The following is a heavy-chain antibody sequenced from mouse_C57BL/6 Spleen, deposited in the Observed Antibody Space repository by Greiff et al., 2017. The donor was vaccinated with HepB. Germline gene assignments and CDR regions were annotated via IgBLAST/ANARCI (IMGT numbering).Heavy chain of an antibody. CDR1: GYTFTDYE. D-gene: IGHD1-1*01. CDR3: TRERGLIT. CDR2: IDPETGGT. Sequence: QVQLQQSGAELVRPGASVSLSCKASGYTFTDYEMHWVKQTPVHGLEWIGAIDPETGGTAYNQKFRGKAILTADKSSSTAYMELRSLTSEDSAVYYCTRERGLITWGQGTTLTVSS. J-gene: IGHJ2*01. V-gene: IGHV1-15*01.